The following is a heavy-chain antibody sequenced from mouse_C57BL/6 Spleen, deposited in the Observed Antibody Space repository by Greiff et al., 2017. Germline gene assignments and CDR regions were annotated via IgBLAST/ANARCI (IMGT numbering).Heavy chain of an antibody. CDR1: GYTFTSYW. Sequence: QVQLQQPGAELVRPGSSVKLSCKASGYTFTSYWMHWVKQRPIQGLEWIGNIDPSDSETHYNQKFKDKATLTVDKSSSTAYMQLSSLTSEDCAVYYCARKDSKAWFAYWGQGTLVTVSA. CDR3: ARKDSKAWFAY. J-gene: IGHJ3*01. D-gene: IGHD2-5*01. CDR2: IDPSDSET. V-gene: IGHV1-52*01.